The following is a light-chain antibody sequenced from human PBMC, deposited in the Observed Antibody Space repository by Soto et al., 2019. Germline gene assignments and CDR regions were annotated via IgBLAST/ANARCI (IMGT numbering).Light chain of an antibody. CDR1: QALSNY. CDR3: QQLSRYPLT. V-gene: IGKV1-9*01. Sequence: VVLTQSPSFRSACVGETVTITCRARQALSNYFAWYQQKPGKAPDLLIYSASTLQGGVPSRFSGSGSETEFSLTIRALQPEDFATYYCQQLSRYPLTFGGGTKVDIK. J-gene: IGKJ4*01. CDR2: SAS.